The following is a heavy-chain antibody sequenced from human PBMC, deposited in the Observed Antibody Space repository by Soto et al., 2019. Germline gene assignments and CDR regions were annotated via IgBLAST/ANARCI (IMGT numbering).Heavy chain of an antibody. J-gene: IGHJ4*02. D-gene: IGHD3-3*01. Sequence: QVQLQQWGAGLLKPSETLSLTCAVYGGSFSGYYWSWIRQPPGKGLEWIGEINHSGSTNYNPSLKSRVTISVDTSKNQFSLKLSSVTAADTAVYYCARSRRITIFGVVTVPIDYWGQGTLVTVSS. CDR2: INHSGST. V-gene: IGHV4-34*01. CDR1: GGSFSGYY. CDR3: ARSRRITIFGVVTVPIDY.